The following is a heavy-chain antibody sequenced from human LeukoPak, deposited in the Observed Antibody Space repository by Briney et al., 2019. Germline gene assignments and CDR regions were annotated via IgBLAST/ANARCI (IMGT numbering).Heavy chain of an antibody. Sequence: SETLSLTCTVSGGSISSSSYYWGWIRQPPGKGLEWIGSIYYSGSTYYNPSLKSRVTISVDTSKNQFSLKLSSVTAADTAVYYCARGSSGWPVDYWGQGTLVTVSS. CDR1: GGSISSSSYY. CDR3: ARGSSGWPVDY. J-gene: IGHJ4*02. CDR2: IYYSGST. V-gene: IGHV4-39*07. D-gene: IGHD6-19*01.